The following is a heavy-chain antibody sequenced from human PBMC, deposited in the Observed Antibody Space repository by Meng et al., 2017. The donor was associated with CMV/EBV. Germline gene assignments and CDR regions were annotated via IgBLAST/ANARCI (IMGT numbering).Heavy chain of an antibody. V-gene: IGHV3-30*04. CDR2: ISYDGSNK. Sequence: GGSLRLSCAASGFTFSSYAMHWVRQAPGKGLEWVAVISYDGSNKYYADSVKGRFTISRDNSKNTLYLQMNSLRAEDTAVYYCAKDNPELDYWGQGTLVTVSS. CDR1: GFTFSSYA. CDR3: AKDNPELDY. J-gene: IGHJ4*02. D-gene: IGHD1-14*01.